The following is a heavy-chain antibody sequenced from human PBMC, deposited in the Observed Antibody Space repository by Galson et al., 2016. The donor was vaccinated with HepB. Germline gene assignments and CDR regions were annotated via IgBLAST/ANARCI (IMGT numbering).Heavy chain of an antibody. CDR3: ASVAGYSSSWFYFAFDY. V-gene: IGHV1-3*01. CDR1: GYTFSRYG. D-gene: IGHD6-13*01. J-gene: IGHJ4*01. CDR2: INGDNHYT. Sequence: SVKVSCKASGYTFSRYGMHWVRQAPGQSLEWMGWINGDNHYTKYSQKFQGRATITRDTSASTAYMGLSSLRSEDTAVYYCASVAGYSSSWFYFAFDYWGHGTLVTVSS.